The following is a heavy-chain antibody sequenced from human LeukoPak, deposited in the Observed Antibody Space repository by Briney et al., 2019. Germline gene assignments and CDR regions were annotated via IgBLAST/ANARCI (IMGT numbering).Heavy chain of an antibody. CDR2: ISGSGGST. CDR1: GFTFSSYG. CDR3: AKALYSGYDYESY. Sequence: GGSLRLSCAASGFTFSSYGMSWVRQAPGKGLEWVSAISGSGGSTYYADSVKGRFTISRDNSNNTLYLQMNSLRAEDTAVYYCAKALYSGYDYESYWGQGTLVTVSS. J-gene: IGHJ4*02. D-gene: IGHD5-12*01. V-gene: IGHV3-23*01.